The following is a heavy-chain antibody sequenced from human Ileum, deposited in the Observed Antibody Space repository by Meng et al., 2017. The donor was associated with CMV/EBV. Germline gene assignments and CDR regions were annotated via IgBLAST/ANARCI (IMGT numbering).Heavy chain of an antibody. CDR2: INHVGRT. Sequence: QGQLHQWGAGLLKPSETLSLTCAVYGGSLRGHYCNGICQSPGNGLQWIAEINHVGRTNSNPSLASRVTISQDTSKNQCSLKLNSVTVADSAVYYCARGLFRYPAYFDLWGQGTLVTVSS. J-gene: IGHJ4*02. CDR1: GGSLRGHY. D-gene: IGHD3-16*02. CDR3: ARGLFRYPAYFDL. V-gene: IGHV4-34*01.